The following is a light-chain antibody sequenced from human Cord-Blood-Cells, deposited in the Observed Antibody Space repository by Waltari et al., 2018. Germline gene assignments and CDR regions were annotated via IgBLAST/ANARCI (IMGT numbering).Light chain of an antibody. Sequence: QPALTQPRSVSASPGQSVTIPCTGTSSDVGGYNYVSWSQQHPGKAPKLMIYDVSKRPSGVPDRFSGSKSGNTASLTISGLQAEDEADYYCCSYAGSFVVFGGGTKLTV. CDR1: SSDVGGYNY. V-gene: IGLV2-11*01. CDR2: DVS. CDR3: CSYAGSFVV. J-gene: IGLJ2*01.